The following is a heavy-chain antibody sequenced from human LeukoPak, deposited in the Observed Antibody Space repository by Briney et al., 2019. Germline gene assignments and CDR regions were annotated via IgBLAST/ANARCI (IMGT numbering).Heavy chain of an antibody. CDR1: GFTFSSYA. CDR2: ISYDGSNK. J-gene: IGHJ6*02. V-gene: IGHV3-30-3*01. Sequence: PGGSLRLSCAASGFTFSSYAMHWVRQAPGKGLEWVAVISYDGSNKYYADSVKGRFTISRDNSKNTLYLQMNSLRAEDTAVYFCARERRGEEYYGMDVWGQGTTVTVSS. CDR3: ARERRGEEYYGMDV.